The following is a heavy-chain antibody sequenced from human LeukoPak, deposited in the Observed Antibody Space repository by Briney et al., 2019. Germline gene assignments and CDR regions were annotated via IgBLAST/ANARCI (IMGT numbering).Heavy chain of an antibody. CDR3: AKAPPYKKYFDY. Sequence: GGSLRLSCVVSGLMFRNYAMSWVRQAPGKGLEWVSTISNSGDATYYADSVKGRFTISRDNSKNTLYLQMNSLRAEDTAVYYCAKAPPYKKYFDYWGQGTLVTVSS. CDR2: ISNSGDAT. CDR1: GLMFRNYA. D-gene: IGHD1-1*01. J-gene: IGHJ4*02. V-gene: IGHV3-23*01.